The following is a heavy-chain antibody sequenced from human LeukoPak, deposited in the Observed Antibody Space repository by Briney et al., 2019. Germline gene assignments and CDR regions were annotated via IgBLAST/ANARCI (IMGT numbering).Heavy chain of an antibody. Sequence: ASVTVSCKTSGGTFSNYAISWVRQAPGQGLEWMGVIIPIFDTPNYAQKWQGRVTITTDESTSTAYMELRSLRSEDTAVYYCASQLFHLDSSGYSLDALDIWGQGTMVTVSS. CDR3: ASQLFHLDSSGYSLDALDI. D-gene: IGHD3-22*01. CDR1: GGTFSNYA. V-gene: IGHV1-69*05. J-gene: IGHJ3*02. CDR2: IIPIFDTP.